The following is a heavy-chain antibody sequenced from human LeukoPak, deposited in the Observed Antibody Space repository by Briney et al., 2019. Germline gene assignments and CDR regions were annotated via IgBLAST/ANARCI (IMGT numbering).Heavy chain of an antibody. Sequence: ASETLSLTCSVSGGSISNYYWSWIRQPPGKGLEWIGYIYYSGSTNYNPSLKSRVTISVDTSKNQFSLKLSSVTAADTAVYYCARETPVAGNWFDPWGQGTLVTVSS. CDR3: ARETPVAGNWFDP. D-gene: IGHD6-19*01. J-gene: IGHJ5*02. CDR2: IYYSGST. CDR1: GGSISNYY. V-gene: IGHV4-59*12.